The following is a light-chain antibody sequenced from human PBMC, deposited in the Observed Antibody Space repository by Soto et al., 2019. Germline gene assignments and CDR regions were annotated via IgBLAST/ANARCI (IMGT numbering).Light chain of an antibody. CDR1: QSVTNY. CDR3: QQRLNWHPN. CDR2: DAS. Sequence: DIFLTQSPETLSLSPRERATLSCRATQSVTNYIAWYQQRPGQAPRLLIFDASNRASGVPAKFSGSGSRTDFTLTISDLEPSDFGLYDCQQRLNWHPNFGQGTKVDI. J-gene: IGKJ1*01. V-gene: IGKV3-11*01.